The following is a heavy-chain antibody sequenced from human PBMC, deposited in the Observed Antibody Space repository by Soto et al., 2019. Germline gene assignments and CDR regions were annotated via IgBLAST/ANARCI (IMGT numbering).Heavy chain of an antibody. Sequence: SETLSLTCTVSGGSISSYYWSWIRQPPGKGLEWIGYIYYSGSTNYNPSLKSRVTISVDTSKNQFSLKLSSVTAADTAVYYCARDGGTVTWRAFEIWGQGTMVTVSS. CDR1: GGSISSYY. J-gene: IGHJ3*02. D-gene: IGHD4-17*01. CDR2: IYYSGST. V-gene: IGHV4-59*01. CDR3: ARDGGTVTWRAFEI.